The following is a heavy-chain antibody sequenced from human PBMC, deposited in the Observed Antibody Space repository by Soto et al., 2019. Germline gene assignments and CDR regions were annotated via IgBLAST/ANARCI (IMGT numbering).Heavy chain of an antibody. CDR2: ISGSGGST. CDR1: GFTFSSYA. CDR3: AKIYIVVVPAADAFDI. V-gene: IGHV3-23*01. D-gene: IGHD2-2*01. Sequence: GGSLRLSCAASGFTFSSYAMSWVRQAPGKGLEWVSAISGSGGSTYYADSVKGRFTISRDNSKNTLYLQMNSLRAEDTAVYYCAKIYIVVVPAADAFDIWGQGTMVTVSS. J-gene: IGHJ3*02.